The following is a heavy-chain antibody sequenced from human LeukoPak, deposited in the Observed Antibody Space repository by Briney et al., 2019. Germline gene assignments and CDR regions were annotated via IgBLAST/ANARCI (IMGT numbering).Heavy chain of an antibody. CDR1: GGSISSGDYY. CDR2: IYYSGRT. V-gene: IGHV4-30-4*08. Sequence: SETLSLTCTVSGGSISSGDYYWNWIRQPPGKGLEWIGYIYYSGRTYYNPSLKSRFTISVDTSKNQFSLKLSSVNAADTAVYYCAREGPYDSSDYLRAFDIWGQETMVTVSS. D-gene: IGHD3-22*01. CDR3: AREGPYDSSDYLRAFDI. J-gene: IGHJ3*02.